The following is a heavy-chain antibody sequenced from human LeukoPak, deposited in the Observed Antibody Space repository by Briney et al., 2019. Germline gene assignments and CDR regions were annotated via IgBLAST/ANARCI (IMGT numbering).Heavy chain of an antibody. V-gene: IGHV4-39*01. CDR1: GGSFSSGHYY. CDR2: IYSGST. Sequence: SETLSLTCTVSGGSFSSGHYYWGWIRQSPGKGLEWIGSIYSGSTYYNPSLKSRVTISIDTSKNQFSLRLSSVTAADTAIYYCARPRFNLVSPIDCWGQGTLVTVSS. J-gene: IGHJ4*02. D-gene: IGHD3-3*01. CDR3: ARPRFNLVSPIDC.